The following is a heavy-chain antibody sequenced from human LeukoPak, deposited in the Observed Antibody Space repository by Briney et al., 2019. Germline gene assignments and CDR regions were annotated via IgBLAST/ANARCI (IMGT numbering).Heavy chain of an antibody. V-gene: IGHV4-59*08. CDR1: GGSISSYY. D-gene: IGHD6-13*01. CDR2: IDYSGSS. J-gene: IGHJ6*02. CDR3: ARRRGAAALGYGMDV. Sequence: SETLSLTCTVSGGSISSYYWSWIRQPAGKGLEWIGSIDYSGSSNYNPSLKNRVTISADTFKNQFSLKLNSVTAADTAVYYCARRRGAAALGYGMDVWGQGTTVTVSS.